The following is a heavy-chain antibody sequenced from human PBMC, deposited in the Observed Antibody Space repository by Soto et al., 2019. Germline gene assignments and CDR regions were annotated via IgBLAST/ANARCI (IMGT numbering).Heavy chain of an antibody. J-gene: IGHJ4*02. CDR2: ISGSGGST. CDR3: ASVDDYGDYDRVDY. CDR1: GFTFSSYA. D-gene: IGHD4-17*01. Sequence: GGSLRLSCAASGFTFSSYAMSWVRQAPGKGLEWVSAISGSGGSTYYADSVKGRFTISRDNSKNTLYLQMNSLRAEDTAVYYRASVDDYGDYDRVDYWGQGTLVTVSS. V-gene: IGHV3-23*01.